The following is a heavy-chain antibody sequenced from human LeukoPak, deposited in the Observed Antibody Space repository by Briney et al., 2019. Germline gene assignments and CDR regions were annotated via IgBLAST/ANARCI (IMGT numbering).Heavy chain of an antibody. CDR1: GFTFSSYG. V-gene: IGHV3-30*18. Sequence: PGGSLRLSCAASGFTFSSYGMHWVRQAPGKGLEWVAVISYDGSNKYYADSVKGRFTISRDNSKNTLYLQMNSLRAEDTAVYYCAKPLEPGYSSGWYDAFDIWGQGTMVTVSS. D-gene: IGHD6-19*01. CDR3: AKPLEPGYSSGWYDAFDI. J-gene: IGHJ3*02. CDR2: ISYDGSNK.